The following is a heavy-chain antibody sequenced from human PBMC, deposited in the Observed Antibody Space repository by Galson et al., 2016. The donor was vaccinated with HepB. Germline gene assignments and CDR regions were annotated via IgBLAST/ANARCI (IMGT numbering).Heavy chain of an antibody. D-gene: IGHD6-6*01. CDR3: ARHSLAPRPINWFDP. Sequence: EPLSLTCTVSGGSIRSSGYYWGWIRQPPGKTLQWIGTIYHTGTTYYNPSLESRVSMSVDTSKNQFSLSLTSVTAADTALYFCARHSLAPRPINWFDPWGQGTLAIVSS. V-gene: IGHV4-39*01. CDR1: GGSIRSSGYY. CDR2: IYHTGTT. J-gene: IGHJ5*02.